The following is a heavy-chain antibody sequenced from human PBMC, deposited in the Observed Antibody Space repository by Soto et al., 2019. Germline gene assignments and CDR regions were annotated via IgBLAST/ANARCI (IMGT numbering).Heavy chain of an antibody. V-gene: IGHV4-34*01. CDR2: INDRGSI. J-gene: IGHJ2*01. CDR3: ARESHDILTGPPWVWYFDL. CDR1: GGSFSGYY. D-gene: IGHD3-9*01. Sequence: QVQLQQWGAGPLRPLETLSLTCGVSGGSFSGYYWAWIRQSPGKGLEWIGAINDRGSINYNPSLKSRVSISVDTSKNHSSLNLRSVTAADTAVYYCARESHDILTGPPWVWYFDLWGRGTLVTVSS.